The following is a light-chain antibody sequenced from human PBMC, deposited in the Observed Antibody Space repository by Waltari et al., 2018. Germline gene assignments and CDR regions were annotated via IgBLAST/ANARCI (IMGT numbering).Light chain of an antibody. Sequence: SSDLTQDPSLSVALGQTVRITCQGDSLRRYYASWYQQRPGQAPILFLYVPDNRPSGIPDRFSCSTSGNTASLTITGAQAEDEADYYCHSRETFSTRLFGGGTRLTV. CDR1: SLRRYY. V-gene: IGLV3-19*01. CDR3: HSRETFSTRL. J-gene: IGLJ2*01. CDR2: VPD.